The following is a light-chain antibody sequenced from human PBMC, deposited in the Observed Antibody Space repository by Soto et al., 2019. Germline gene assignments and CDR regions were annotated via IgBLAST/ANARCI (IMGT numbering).Light chain of an antibody. J-gene: IGLJ1*01. CDR3: SSYTSTWV. CDR2: DVN. CDR1: SSDIGGYKY. Sequence: QSALTQPASVSGSPGQSITISCTGASSDIGGYKYVSWYQQYPGEAPKLILYDVNSRPSGVSNRFSGSKSGNTASLTISGLQAVDEADYYCSSYTSTWVFGTGIKVTVL. V-gene: IGLV2-14*01.